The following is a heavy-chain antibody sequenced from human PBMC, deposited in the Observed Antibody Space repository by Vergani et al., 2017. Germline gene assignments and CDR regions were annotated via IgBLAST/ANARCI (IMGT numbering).Heavy chain of an antibody. CDR1: GGSFNTYY. J-gene: IGHJ6*02. V-gene: IGHV4-59*13. CDR3: ARVMYRDEASTGYRLEGMDG. CDR2: IYSTGST. Sequence: QVQLEESGPGLVKPSETLSLTCTVSGGSFNTYYWSWIRQSPGKGLEWIGYIYSTGSTNYNPSLNSRVTMSVDTSKNQFSLKLRSVTAADTAVYFCARVMYRDEASTGYRLEGMDGWGQGTTVAISS. D-gene: IGHD3-9*01.